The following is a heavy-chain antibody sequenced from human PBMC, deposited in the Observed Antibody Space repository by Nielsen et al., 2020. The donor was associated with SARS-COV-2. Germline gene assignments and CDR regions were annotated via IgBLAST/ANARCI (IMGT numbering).Heavy chain of an antibody. CDR1: GGTFSSYA. CDR2: IIPIFGTA. J-gene: IGHJ4*02. D-gene: IGHD6-13*01. Sequence: SVKVSCKASGGTFSSYAISWVRQAPGQGLEWMGGIIPIFGTANYAQKFQGRVTITADESTSTAYMELSSLRSEDTAVYYCARQGPYSSSWYVVYYFDYWGQGTLVTVSS. CDR3: ARQGPYSSSWYVVYYFDY. V-gene: IGHV1-69*13.